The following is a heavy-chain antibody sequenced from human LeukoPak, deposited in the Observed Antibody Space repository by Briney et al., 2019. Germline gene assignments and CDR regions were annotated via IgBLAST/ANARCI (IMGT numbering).Heavy chain of an antibody. Sequence: GGSLRLSCAASGFTFSSYAMSWVRQAPGKGLEWVSAISGSGGSTYYADSVKGRFTISRGNSKNTLYLQMNSLRAEDTAVYHCAKGRAGGVRGVIPYYFDYWGQGTLVTVSS. J-gene: IGHJ4*02. CDR1: GFTFSSYA. V-gene: IGHV3-23*01. CDR3: AKGRAGGVRGVIPYYFDY. D-gene: IGHD3-10*01. CDR2: ISGSGGST.